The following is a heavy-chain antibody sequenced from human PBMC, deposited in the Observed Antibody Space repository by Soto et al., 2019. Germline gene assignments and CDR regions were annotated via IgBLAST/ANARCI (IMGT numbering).Heavy chain of an antibody. CDR1: GFTFSSYA. CDR2: ISGSGGST. V-gene: IGHV3-23*01. Sequence: GESLKISCAASGFTFSSYAMSWVRQAPGKGLEWVSAISGSGGSTYYADSVKGRFTISRDNSKNTLYLQMNSLRAEDTAVYYCAKDPGYCSGGSCYDFDYWGQGTLVTVSS. D-gene: IGHD2-15*01. CDR3: AKDPGYCSGGSCYDFDY. J-gene: IGHJ4*02.